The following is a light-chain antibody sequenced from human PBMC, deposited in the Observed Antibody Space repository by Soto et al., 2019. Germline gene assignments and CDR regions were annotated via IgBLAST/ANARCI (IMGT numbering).Light chain of an antibody. V-gene: IGLV2-14*01. CDR1: ISDVGGYDY. J-gene: IGLJ1*01. CDR2: EVS. Sequence: SARTQPSSLSGSPGQSITISCTGTISDVGGYDYVSWYQLHPGKAPKLMVFEVSNRPSGVSYRFSGSKSGNTASLTISGLQAEDEADYFCSSYSISNAYLFGNGTKVT. CDR3: SSYSISNAYL.